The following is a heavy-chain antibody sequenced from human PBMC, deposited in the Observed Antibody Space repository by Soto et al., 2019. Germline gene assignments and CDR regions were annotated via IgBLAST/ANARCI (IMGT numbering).Heavy chain of an antibody. CDR2: ISGSGGGT. CDR1: GFTFSSYA. Sequence: EVQLLDSGGGLVQPGGSLRLSCAASGFTFSSYAMSWVRQAPGKGLEWVSSISGSGGGTYYADSAKGRFTISRDNSTNTLSLQMNSLRAEDTAVCYCAKSRGSGSYFNPSDAFDFWGQGTMVTVSS. CDR3: AKSRGSGSYFNPSDAFDF. V-gene: IGHV3-23*01. D-gene: IGHD3-10*01. J-gene: IGHJ3*01.